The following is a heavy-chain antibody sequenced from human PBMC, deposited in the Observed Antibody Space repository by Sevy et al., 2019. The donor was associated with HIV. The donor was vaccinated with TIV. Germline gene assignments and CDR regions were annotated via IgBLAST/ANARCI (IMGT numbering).Heavy chain of an antibody. CDR3: ATVSLPVRGVIYSEHYGMDV. CDR2: FDPEDGET. V-gene: IGHV1-24*01. J-gene: IGHJ6*02. CDR1: GYTLTELS. D-gene: IGHD3-10*01. Sequence: ASVKVSCKVSGYTLTELSMHWVRQAPGKGLEWMGGFDPEDGETIYAQKFQGRVTMTEDTSTDTAYMELSSLRSEDTAGYYCATVSLPVRGVIYSEHYGMDVWGQGTTVTVSS.